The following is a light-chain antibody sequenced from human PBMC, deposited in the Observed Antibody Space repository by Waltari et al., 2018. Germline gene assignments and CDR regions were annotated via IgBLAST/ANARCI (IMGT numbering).Light chain of an antibody. CDR3: LQRNNWPHS. J-gene: IGKJ2*03. CDR2: GAS. V-gene: IGKV3D-15*01. Sequence: EIVMTQSPATLSLSPGERATLSCRASQSVGSNLAWYQQKPGQAPRLLIYGASSRATCIPDRFSGSGFWTDFTLTISSLEPEDVGVYYCLQRNNWPHSFGQGTKVEIK. CDR1: QSVGSN.